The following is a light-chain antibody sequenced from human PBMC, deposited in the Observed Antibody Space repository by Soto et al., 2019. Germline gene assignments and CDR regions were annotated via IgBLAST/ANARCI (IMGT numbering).Light chain of an antibody. V-gene: IGKV1-5*01. CDR2: DAS. J-gene: IGKJ1*01. CDR3: RWT. CDR1: QSISSW. Sequence: DIQMTQSPSTLSASVGDRVTITCRASQSISSWLAWYQQKPGKAPKLLIYDASSLESGVPSRFSGSGSGTEFTLTISSLQPDDFATYYSRWTFGQGTKVEIK.